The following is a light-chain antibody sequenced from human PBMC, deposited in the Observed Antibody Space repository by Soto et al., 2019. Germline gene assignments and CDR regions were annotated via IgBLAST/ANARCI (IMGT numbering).Light chain of an antibody. CDR3: LQDYNSPRT. Sequence: AIQMTQSPSSLSASVGDGVTITCRASQDIRNVLGWFQQKPGKAPKLLISAASFLQSGVPSRFSGSGSGTDFTLTISSLQPEDFATYYCLQDYNSPRTFGHGTKVDIK. V-gene: IGKV1-6*01. CDR1: QDIRNV. J-gene: IGKJ1*01. CDR2: AAS.